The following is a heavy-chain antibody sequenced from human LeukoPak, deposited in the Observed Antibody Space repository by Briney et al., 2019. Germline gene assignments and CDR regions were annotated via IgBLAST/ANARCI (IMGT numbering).Heavy chain of an antibody. CDR3: AELQADYYFDY. J-gene: IGHJ4*02. CDR1: GFTFSNYA. Sequence: PGGSLRLSCAASGFTFSNYAMNWVRQAPGKGLEWVSVVTGGGDITDYADSVKGRFTISRDNSHNTLYLQMNSLRVEDTAVYYCAELQADYYFDYWGQGTLVTVSS. V-gene: IGHV3-23*01. D-gene: IGHD6-13*01. CDR2: VTGGGDIT.